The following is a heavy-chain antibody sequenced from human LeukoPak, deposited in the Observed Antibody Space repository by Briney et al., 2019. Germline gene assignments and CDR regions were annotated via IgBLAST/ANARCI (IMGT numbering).Heavy chain of an antibody. CDR3: ARDPLPRSYYPVWFDP. CDR2: ISAYNGNT. Sequence: ASVKVSCKAPGYTFTSYGISWVRQAPGQGLEWMGWISAYNGNTNYAQKLQGRVTMTTDTSTSTAYMELRSLRSDDTAVYYCARDPLPRSYYPVWFDPWGQGTLVTVSS. D-gene: IGHD1-26*01. J-gene: IGHJ5*02. V-gene: IGHV1-18*01. CDR1: GYTFTSYG.